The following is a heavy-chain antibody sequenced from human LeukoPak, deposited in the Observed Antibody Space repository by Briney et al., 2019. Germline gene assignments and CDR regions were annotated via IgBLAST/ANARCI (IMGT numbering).Heavy chain of an antibody. CDR2: IYTSGST. CDR1: GGSISSYY. D-gene: IGHD2-2*01. Sequence: SETLSLTCTVSGGSISSYYWSWIRQPAGKGLEWIGRIYTSGSTNYNPSLKSRVTMSVDTSKNQFSLKLSSVTATDTAVYYCARDGVIFSSTSPGTFDPWGQGTLVTVSS. V-gene: IGHV4-4*07. J-gene: IGHJ5*02. CDR3: ARDGVIFSSTSPGTFDP.